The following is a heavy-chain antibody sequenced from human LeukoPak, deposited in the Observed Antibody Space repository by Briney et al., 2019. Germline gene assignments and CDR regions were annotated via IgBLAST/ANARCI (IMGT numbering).Heavy chain of an antibody. V-gene: IGHV4-30-2*01. CDR1: GGSISSGGYY. D-gene: IGHD1-1*01. CDR2: IYHSGST. CDR3: ARDWYSQNWFDP. J-gene: IGHJ5*02. Sequence: SETLSLTCTVSGGSISSGGYYWSWIRQPPGKGLEWIGYIYHSGSTYYNPSLKSRVTISVDRSKNQFSLKLSSVTAADTAVYYCARDWYSQNWFDPWGQGTLVTVSS.